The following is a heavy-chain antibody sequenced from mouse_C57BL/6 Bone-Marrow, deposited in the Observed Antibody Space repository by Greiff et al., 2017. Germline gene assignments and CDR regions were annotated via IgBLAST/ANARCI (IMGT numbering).Heavy chain of an antibody. D-gene: IGHD2-3*01. Sequence: VQLQQSGAELMKPGASVKLSCKATGYTFTGYWIEWVKQRPGHGLEWIGEFLPGSGSTNYNEKFKGKATFTAGTSSSTAYMQLSSVATEDSALYYCAHDAPVAYWGQGTLVTVSA. CDR2: FLPGSGST. CDR3: AHDAPVAY. V-gene: IGHV1-9*01. CDR1: GYTFTGYW. J-gene: IGHJ3*01.